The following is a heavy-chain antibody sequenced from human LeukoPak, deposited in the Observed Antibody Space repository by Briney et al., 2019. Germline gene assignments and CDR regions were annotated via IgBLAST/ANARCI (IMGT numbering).Heavy chain of an antibody. CDR2: ICPGDSNT. J-gene: IGHJ3*02. Sequence: GESLKISCKGSGYSFTYYWIGWVRQMPGKGLEWMGIICPGDSNTRYSPSFQGQVTISADKSISTAYLQWSSLKASDTAMYYCARRAGNSGYFSDAFDIWGQGTMVTVSS. CDR3: ARRAGNSGYFSDAFDI. V-gene: IGHV5-51*01. D-gene: IGHD3-22*01. CDR1: GYSFTYYW.